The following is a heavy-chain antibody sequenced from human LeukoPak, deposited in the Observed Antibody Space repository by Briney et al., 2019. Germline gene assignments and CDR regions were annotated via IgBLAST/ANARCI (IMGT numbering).Heavy chain of an antibody. J-gene: IGHJ6*02. Sequence: ASVKVPCKASGYTFTGYYIHWVRQAPGQGLEWMGWINPNSGGTNYAQKFQGRVTMTRDTSISTAYMELSRLRSDDTAVYYCARGYCSSTSCHYGMDVWGQGTTVTVSS. CDR2: INPNSGGT. CDR1: GYTFTGYY. D-gene: IGHD2-2*01. CDR3: ARGYCSSTSCHYGMDV. V-gene: IGHV1-2*02.